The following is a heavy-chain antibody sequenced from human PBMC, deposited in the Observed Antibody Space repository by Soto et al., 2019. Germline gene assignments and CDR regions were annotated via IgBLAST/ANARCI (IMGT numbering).Heavy chain of an antibody. CDR3: ARGLAYDRAACGY. D-gene: IGHD3-9*01. J-gene: IGHJ4*02. CDR2: ISSSSSYI. Sequence: EVQLVESGGGLVKPGGSLRLSCAASGFTFSSYSMNWVRQAPGKGLEWVSSISSSSSYIYYADSVKGRFTISSDNAKNSLYLQMNSLRAEDTAVYYCARGLAYDRAACGYWGQGTLVTVSS. V-gene: IGHV3-21*01. CDR1: GFTFSSYS.